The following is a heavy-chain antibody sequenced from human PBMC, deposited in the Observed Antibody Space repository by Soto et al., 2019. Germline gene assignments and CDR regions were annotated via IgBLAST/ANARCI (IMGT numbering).Heavy chain of an antibody. Sequence: ETLSLTCSVSGDSIGSSTNYWGWIRQPPGKGLEWIGTIYHSGNTYYNPTLKSRVAISVDMSKNQFSLRLNSVTAADTAVYYCARHEWLQLWLVTEYWGQGALVTVSS. CDR1: GDSIGSSTNY. J-gene: IGHJ4*02. D-gene: IGHD5-18*01. V-gene: IGHV4-39*01. CDR2: IYHSGNT. CDR3: ARHEWLQLWLVTEY.